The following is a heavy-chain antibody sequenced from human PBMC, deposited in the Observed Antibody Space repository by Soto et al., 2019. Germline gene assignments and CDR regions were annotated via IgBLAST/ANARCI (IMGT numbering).Heavy chain of an antibody. CDR2: ISGSGTST. CDR3: AKDRYSSSRIFDY. D-gene: IGHD6-19*01. V-gene: IGHV3-23*01. Sequence: GGSLRLSCAASGFTLISYAMSWVRQAPGKGLEWVAAISGSGTSTYYADSVKGRFTISKDNSKNTLYLQMNSLRAEDTAVYYCAKDRYSSSRIFDYWGQGTLVTVSS. J-gene: IGHJ4*02. CDR1: GFTLISYA.